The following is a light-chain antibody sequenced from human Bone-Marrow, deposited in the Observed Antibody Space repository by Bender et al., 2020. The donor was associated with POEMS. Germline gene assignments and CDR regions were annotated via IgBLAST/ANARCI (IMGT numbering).Light chain of an antibody. Sequence: TPGQSVTISCSGTSSNFGNNAANWYQHVPGTAPKLLIYSNNQRPSGVPDRFSASTSGTSASLAISGLHSDDEADYYCSSWDDSLNGCVFGGGTKLTVL. J-gene: IGLJ3*02. CDR2: SNN. V-gene: IGLV1-44*01. CDR3: SSWDDSLNGCV. CDR1: SSNFGNNA.